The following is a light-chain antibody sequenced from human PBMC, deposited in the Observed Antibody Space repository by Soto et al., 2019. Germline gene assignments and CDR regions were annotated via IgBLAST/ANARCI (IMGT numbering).Light chain of an antibody. V-gene: IGKV3-20*01. Sequence: EIVLTQSPGTLSLSPGERATLSCRASQSISSSYLAWYQQKPGQAPRRLVYGASSIATGIPDRVSGSGSGTDFTLTISRLEPEDFAVYYCQQYGSSRFTFGPGTKVDIK. CDR1: QSISSSY. CDR3: QQYGSSRFT. CDR2: GAS. J-gene: IGKJ3*01.